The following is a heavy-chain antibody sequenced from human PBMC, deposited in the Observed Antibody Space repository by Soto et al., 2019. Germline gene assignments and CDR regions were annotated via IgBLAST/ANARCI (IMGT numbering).Heavy chain of an antibody. CDR2: ISYDGSNK. D-gene: IGHD3-22*01. CDR1: GFTFSSYA. CDR3: ARGGEPFTVLVGPWYHYVMDV. J-gene: IGHJ6*02. V-gene: IGHV3-30-3*01. Sequence: GGSLRLSCAASGFTFSSYAIHWVRQAPGKGLEWVAVISYDGSNKYYADSVKGRFTISRDNSKNTLWLQMNSLRSEDTAVYYCARGGEPFTVLVGPWYHYVMDVWGQGTTVTVSS.